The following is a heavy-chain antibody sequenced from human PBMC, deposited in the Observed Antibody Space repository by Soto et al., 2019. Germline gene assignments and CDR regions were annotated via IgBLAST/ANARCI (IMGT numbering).Heavy chain of an antibody. CDR2: INPNSGGT. J-gene: IGHJ4*02. CDR1: GYTFTGYY. V-gene: IGHV1-2*04. Sequence: GTSVKVSCKASGYTFTGYYMHWVRQAPGQGLEWMGWINPNSGGTNYAQKFQGWVTMTRDTSISTAYMELSSLRSEDTAVYYCARGRGYSGYLSPGYFDYWGQGTLVTVSS. CDR3: ARGRGYSGYLSPGYFDY. D-gene: IGHD5-12*01.